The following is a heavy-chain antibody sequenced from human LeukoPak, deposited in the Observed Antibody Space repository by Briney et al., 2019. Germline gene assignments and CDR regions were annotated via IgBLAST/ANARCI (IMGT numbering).Heavy chain of an antibody. Sequence: GGSLRLSCAASGFKLYIYAMSWVRQAPGKGLEWVANIKQDGSKKSYVDSVKGRFTISRDNAKNSLYLQMNSLRAEDTAIYYCTRVGYIDEGIDYWGQGTLVTVSS. CDR2: IKQDGSKK. D-gene: IGHD5-24*01. V-gene: IGHV3-7*04. J-gene: IGHJ4*02. CDR1: GFKLYIYA. CDR3: TRVGYIDEGIDY.